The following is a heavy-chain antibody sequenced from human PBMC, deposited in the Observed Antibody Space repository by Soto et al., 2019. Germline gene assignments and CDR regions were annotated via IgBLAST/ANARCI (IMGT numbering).Heavy chain of an antibody. V-gene: IGHV4-31*03. CDR3: AAEVGFGPLFDY. D-gene: IGHD3-3*01. Sequence: QVQLQESGPGLVKPSQTLSLTCTVSGGSISSGGYYWSWIRQHPGKGLEYIGYIYYSWSTYYNPSLKSRVALSVDTSKNQFSLKLTSVTAADTAVYYCAAEVGFGPLFDYWGQGTLVTVSS. J-gene: IGHJ4*02. CDR1: GGSISSGGYY. CDR2: IYYSWST.